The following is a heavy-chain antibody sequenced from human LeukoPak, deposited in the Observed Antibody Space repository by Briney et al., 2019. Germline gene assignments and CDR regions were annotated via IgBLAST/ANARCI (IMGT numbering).Heavy chain of an antibody. J-gene: IGHJ4*02. CDR3: ASYDYGDHGPDY. CDR2: IIPIFGTA. Sequence: SVKVSCKASGGTFSSYAISWVRQAPGQGLEWMGGIIPIFGTANYAQKFQGRVTITTDESTSTAYMELSSLRSEDTAVYYCASYDYGDHGPDYWGQGTLVTVSS. D-gene: IGHD4-17*01. V-gene: IGHV1-69*05. CDR1: GGTFSSYA.